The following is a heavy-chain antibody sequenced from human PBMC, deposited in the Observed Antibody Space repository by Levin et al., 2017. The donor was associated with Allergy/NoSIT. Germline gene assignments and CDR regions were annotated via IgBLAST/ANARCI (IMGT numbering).Heavy chain of an antibody. CDR3: ARYYYGSGKNEYFDY. CDR1: GASISSNY. Sequence: RASETLSLTCTVSGASISSNYWSWIRQPPGKGLEWIGYIDNGGSTDYNPSLKSRVTISLDTSNNQFSLNLRSVTAADTAVYYCARYYYGSGKNEYFDYWGQGTLVTVSS. D-gene: IGHD3-10*01. CDR2: IDNGGST. J-gene: IGHJ4*02. V-gene: IGHV4-59*01.